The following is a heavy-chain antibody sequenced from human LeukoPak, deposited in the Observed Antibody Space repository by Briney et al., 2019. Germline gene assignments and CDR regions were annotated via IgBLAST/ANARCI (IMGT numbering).Heavy chain of an antibody. Sequence: SETLSLTCAVYGGSFSGYYWSWIRQPPGKGLEWIGEINHSGSTNYNPSLKSRVTISVDTSRNQFSLKLSSLTAADTAVYYCYLNCGGDCYPFDYWGQGTLVTVSS. CDR1: GGSFSGYY. J-gene: IGHJ4*02. CDR2: INHSGST. V-gene: IGHV4-34*01. D-gene: IGHD2-21*02. CDR3: YLNCGGDCYPFDY.